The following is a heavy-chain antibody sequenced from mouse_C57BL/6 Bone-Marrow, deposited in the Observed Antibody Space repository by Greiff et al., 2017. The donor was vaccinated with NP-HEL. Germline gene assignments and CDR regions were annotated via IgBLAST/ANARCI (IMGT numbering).Heavy chain of an antibody. CDR1: GFTFSDYY. CDR2: INYDGSST. CDR3: ARVGTTVEGPLYYAMDY. Sequence: EVKLMESEGGLVQPGSSMKLSCTASGFTFSDYYMAWVRQVPEKGLEWVANINYDGSSTYYLDSLKSRFIISRANATNILYLQMSSLKSEDTATYYCARVGTTVEGPLYYAMDYWGQGTSVTVSS. D-gene: IGHD1-1*01. J-gene: IGHJ4*01. V-gene: IGHV5-16*01.